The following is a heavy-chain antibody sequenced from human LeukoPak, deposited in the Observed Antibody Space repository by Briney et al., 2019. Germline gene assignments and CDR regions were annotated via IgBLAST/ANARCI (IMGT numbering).Heavy chain of an antibody. CDR2: MSPNSGNT. D-gene: IGHD6-19*01. Sequence: ASVKVSCKASGYTFSSYDINWVRQATGQGLEWMGWMSPNSGNTGYAQKFQGRVTITRNTSISTAYMELSSLTSEDTAVYYCAGTYSSGWSGAFDIWGQGTMVTVSS. CDR1: GYTFSSYD. J-gene: IGHJ3*02. V-gene: IGHV1-8*03. CDR3: AGTYSSGWSGAFDI.